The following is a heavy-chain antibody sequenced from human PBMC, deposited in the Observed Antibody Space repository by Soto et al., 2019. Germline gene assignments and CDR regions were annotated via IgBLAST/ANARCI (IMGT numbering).Heavy chain of an antibody. D-gene: IGHD3-10*01. J-gene: IGHJ6*02. V-gene: IGHV4-30-4*01. Sequence: PSETLSLTCTVSGGSISSGDYYWSWIRQPPGKGLEWIGYIYYSGSTYYNPSLKSRVTISVDTSKNQFSLKLSSVTAADTAVYYCASNYGSGSYYYYYGMDVWGQGTTVTVSS. CDR2: IYYSGST. CDR3: ASNYGSGSYYYYYGMDV. CDR1: GGSISSGDYY.